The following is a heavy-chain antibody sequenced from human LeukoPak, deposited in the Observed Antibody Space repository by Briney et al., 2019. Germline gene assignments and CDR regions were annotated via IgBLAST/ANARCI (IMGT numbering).Heavy chain of an antibody. D-gene: IGHD6-19*01. J-gene: IGHJ3*02. CDR1: GGSISSSSYY. Sequence: PSETLSLTCTVSGGSISSSSYYWGWIRQPPGKGLEWIGSVFYNGGTYYNPSLRSRVTLSVDTSKNQFSLKLRSVTAADTAVYYCGRIDIAVTGKGAFDIWGQGSLVTVSS. CDR3: GRIDIAVTGKGAFDI. CDR2: VFYNGGT. V-gene: IGHV4-39*07.